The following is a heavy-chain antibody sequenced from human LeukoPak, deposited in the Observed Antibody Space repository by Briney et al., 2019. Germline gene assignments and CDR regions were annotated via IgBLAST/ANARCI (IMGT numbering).Heavy chain of an antibody. CDR3: AREPARDGYKSGAFDI. J-gene: IGHJ3*02. CDR2: IYSGGSA. D-gene: IGHD5-24*01. CDR1: GFTVSSNY. V-gene: IGHV3-53*01. Sequence: AGGSLRLSCAASGFTVSSNYMSWVRQAPGKGLEWVSVIYSGGSAYYADSVKGRFTISRDNSKNTLYLQMNSLRAEDTAVYYCAREPARDGYKSGAFDIWGQGTMVTVSS.